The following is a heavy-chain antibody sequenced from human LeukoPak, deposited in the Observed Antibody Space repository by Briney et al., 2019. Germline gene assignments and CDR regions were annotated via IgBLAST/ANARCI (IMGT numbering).Heavy chain of an antibody. J-gene: IGHJ6*02. V-gene: IGHV1-8*01. CDR3: ARVVPLRYYDFWSGYSNYYYYGMDV. CDR2: MNPNSGNT. D-gene: IGHD3-3*01. Sequence: GASVKVSCKASGYTFTSYDINWVRQATGQGLEWMGWMNPNSGNTGYAQKFQGRVTMTRNTSISTAYMELSSLRSEDTAVYYCARVVPLRYYDFWSGYSNYYYYGMDVWGQGTTVTVSS. CDR1: GYTFTSYD.